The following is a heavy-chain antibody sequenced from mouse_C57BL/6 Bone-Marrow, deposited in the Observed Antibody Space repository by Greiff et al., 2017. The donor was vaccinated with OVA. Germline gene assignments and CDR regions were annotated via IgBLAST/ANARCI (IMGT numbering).Heavy chain of an antibody. V-gene: IGHV5-4*01. J-gene: IGHJ4*01. Sequence: EVQLVESGGGLVKPGGSLKLSCAASGFTFSSYAMSWVRQTPEKRLEWVATISDGGSYTYYPDNVKGRFTISRDNAKNNLYLQMSHLKSEDTAMYYCARDDHYGSSYYYAMDYWGQGTSVTVSS. D-gene: IGHD1-1*01. CDR2: ISDGGSYT. CDR3: ARDDHYGSSYYYAMDY. CDR1: GFTFSSYA.